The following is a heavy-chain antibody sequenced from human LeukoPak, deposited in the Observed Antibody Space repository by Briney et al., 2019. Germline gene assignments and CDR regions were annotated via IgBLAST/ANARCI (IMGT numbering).Heavy chain of an antibody. J-gene: IGHJ6*03. D-gene: IGHD5-12*01. CDR3: ARSPHNWIYYMDV. V-gene: IGHV4-39*01. Sequence: PSETLSLTCTVSGGSISSSSYYWGWIRQPPGKGLEWIGSIYYSGSTYYNPSLKSRVTISVDTSKNQFSLKLSSVTAADTAVYYCARSPHNWIYYMDVWGKGTTVTVSS. CDR1: GGSISSSSYY. CDR2: IYYSGST.